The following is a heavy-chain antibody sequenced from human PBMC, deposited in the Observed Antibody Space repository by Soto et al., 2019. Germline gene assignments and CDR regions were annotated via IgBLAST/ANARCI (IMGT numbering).Heavy chain of an antibody. Sequence: QVHLEQWGAGLLKPSETLSLTCGVYGGSLNDYYWSWIRQPPGKGLEWIGEINHRGTINYNPSLRSRVTMSRDMSNNQFSLALASVTAADTAVYYCARGGNIVLTLAVPFDLWGQGALVTVSS. CDR1: GGSLNDYY. D-gene: IGHD2-15*01. CDR3: ARGGNIVLTLAVPFDL. CDR2: INHRGTI. V-gene: IGHV4-34*02. J-gene: IGHJ4*02.